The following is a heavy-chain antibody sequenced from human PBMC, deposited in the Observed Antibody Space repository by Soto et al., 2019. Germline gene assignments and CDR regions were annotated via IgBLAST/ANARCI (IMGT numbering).Heavy chain of an antibody. CDR2: IYPGDSDS. V-gene: IGHV5-51*01. CDR1: GDSFTSYW. CDR3: ARQGIDYDSSGYLNFGAFDI. J-gene: IGHJ3*02. D-gene: IGHD3-22*01. Sequence: GEPLNISCKGSGDSFTSYWIGWVRQMPGKSLEWMGIIYPGDSDSRYSPSFQGQVTISADKSISTAYLQWSSLKASDTAMYYCARQGIDYDSSGYLNFGAFDIWGQGTMVTVSS.